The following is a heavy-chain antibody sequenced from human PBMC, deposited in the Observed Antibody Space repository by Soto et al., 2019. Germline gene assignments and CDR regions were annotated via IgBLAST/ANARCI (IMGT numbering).Heavy chain of an antibody. CDR3: ARAYYYDSSRYWGAAFHI. CDR2: IDPSDSYT. Sequence: GESLKISCKGSGYSFTRYWISWVGQMPGKGLEWMGRIDPSDSYTNYSPSFQGHVTISADKSISTAYLQWSSLKASDTAMYYCARAYYYDSSRYWGAAFHIWGQGTMVTVSS. D-gene: IGHD3-22*01. J-gene: IGHJ3*02. CDR1: GYSFTRYW. V-gene: IGHV5-10-1*01.